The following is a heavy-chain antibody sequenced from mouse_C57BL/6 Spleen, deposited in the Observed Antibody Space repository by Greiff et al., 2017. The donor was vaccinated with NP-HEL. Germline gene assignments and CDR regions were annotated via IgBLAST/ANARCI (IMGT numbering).Heavy chain of an antibody. J-gene: IGHJ2*01. Sequence: EVQLQQSGPELVKPGASVKISCKASGYTFTDYYMNWVKQSHGKSLEWIGDINPNNGGTSYNQKFKGKATLTVDKSSSTAYMELRSLTSEDSAVYYCAREGITTVVAGFDYWGQGTTLTFSS. CDR1: GYTFTDYY. D-gene: IGHD1-1*01. CDR2: INPNNGGT. V-gene: IGHV1-26*01. CDR3: AREGITTVVAGFDY.